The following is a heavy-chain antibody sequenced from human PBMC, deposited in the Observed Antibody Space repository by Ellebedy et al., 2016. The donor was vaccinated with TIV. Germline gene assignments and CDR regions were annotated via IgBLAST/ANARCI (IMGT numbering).Heavy chain of an antibody. CDR2: INPNSGGT. J-gene: IGHJ4*02. V-gene: IGHV1-2*02. Sequence: ASVKVSCKASGGTFSTYALNWVRQAPGQGLEWMGWINPNSGGTKYVQKFQGRVTMTRDTSISTAYMELSRLRSDDTAVYYCARGSASGWYDYWGQGTLVTVSS. CDR3: ARGSASGWYDY. CDR1: GGTFSTYA. D-gene: IGHD6-19*01.